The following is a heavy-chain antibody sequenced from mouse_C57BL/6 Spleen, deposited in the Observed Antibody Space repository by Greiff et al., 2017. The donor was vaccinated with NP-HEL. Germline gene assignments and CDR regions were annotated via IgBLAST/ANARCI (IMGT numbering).Heavy chain of an antibody. Sequence: EVKLQESGPELVKPGASVKMSCKASGYTFTDYNMHWVKQSHGKSLEWIGYINPNNGGTSYNQKFKGKATLTVNKSSSTAYMELRSLTSEDSAVYYCARSYVPFDYWGQGTTLTVSS. CDR1: GYTFTDYN. J-gene: IGHJ2*01. CDR3: ARSYVPFDY. CDR2: INPNNGGT. V-gene: IGHV1-22*01. D-gene: IGHD1-1*01.